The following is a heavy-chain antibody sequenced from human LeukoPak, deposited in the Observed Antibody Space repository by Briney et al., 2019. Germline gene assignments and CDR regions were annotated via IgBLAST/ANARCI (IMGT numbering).Heavy chain of an antibody. D-gene: IGHD1-26*01. CDR2: INHSGST. Sequence: SETLSLTCAVYGGSFSGYYWSWIRQPPGKGLEWIGEINHSGSTNYNPSLKSRVTISVDTSKNQFSLRLSSVTAADTAVYYCARYGGSYSFDHWGQGTLVTVSS. CDR3: ARYGGSYSFDH. CDR1: GGSFSGYY. V-gene: IGHV4-34*01. J-gene: IGHJ4*02.